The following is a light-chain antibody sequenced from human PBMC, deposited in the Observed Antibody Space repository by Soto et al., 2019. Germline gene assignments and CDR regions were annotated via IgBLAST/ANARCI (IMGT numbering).Light chain of an antibody. CDR2: DVS. J-gene: IGLJ1*01. V-gene: IGLV2-14*01. CDR1: SSDVGGYNY. Sequence: QSALTQPASVSGSPGQSITISCTGTSSDVGGYNYVSWYHQPPGTAPKLIIYDVSNRPSGVPDRFSGAKSGNTASLTISGLQAEDEADYYCSSFTTSDTYVFGTGTKLTVL. CDR3: SSFTTSDTYV.